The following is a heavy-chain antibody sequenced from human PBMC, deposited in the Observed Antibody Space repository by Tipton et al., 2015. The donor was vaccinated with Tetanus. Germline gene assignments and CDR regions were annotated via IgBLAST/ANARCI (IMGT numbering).Heavy chain of an antibody. V-gene: IGHV4-30-2*01. CDR2: IYHSGST. CDR3: ARVRMSIAARPYNWFDP. D-gene: IGHD6-6*01. CDR1: GGSISSGGYS. J-gene: IGHJ5*02. Sequence: TLSLTCAVSGGSISSGGYSWSWIRQPPGKGLEWIGYIYHSGSTYYNPSLKSRVTISVDRSKNQFSLKLSSVTAADTAVYYCARVRMSIAARPYNWFDPWGQGTLVTASS.